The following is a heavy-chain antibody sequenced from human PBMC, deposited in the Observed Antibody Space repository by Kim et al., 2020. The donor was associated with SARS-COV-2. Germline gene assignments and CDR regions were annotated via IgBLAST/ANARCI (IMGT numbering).Heavy chain of an antibody. CDR3: ARDRSAMVTYFDY. Sequence: YPDSVKGRFTISRDNAKNSLYLQMNSLRAEDTAVYYCARDRSAMVTYFDYWGQGTLVTVSS. D-gene: IGHD5-18*01. V-gene: IGHV3-21*01. J-gene: IGHJ4*02.